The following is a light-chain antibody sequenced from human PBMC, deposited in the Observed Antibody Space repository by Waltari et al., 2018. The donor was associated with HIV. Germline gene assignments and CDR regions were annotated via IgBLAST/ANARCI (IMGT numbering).Light chain of an antibody. CDR2: RDN. CDR3: ATWDDSLSGVV. V-gene: IGLV1-47*01. J-gene: IGLJ2*01. Sequence: QSVLTQPPSASGTPGQRVTISCSGSSSNIGSNSVYWYQQLPGTAPKLLIYRDNQRLSGVPDRFSGSKSGTSASLAISGLRSDDEADYYCATWDDSLSGVVFDGGTKVTVL. CDR1: SSNIGSNS.